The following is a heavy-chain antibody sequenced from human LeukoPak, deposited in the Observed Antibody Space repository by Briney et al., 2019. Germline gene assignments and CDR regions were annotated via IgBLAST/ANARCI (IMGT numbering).Heavy chain of an antibody. D-gene: IGHD2-2*01. CDR1: GFTLTGYY. CDR2: IKPNSGDT. Sequence: ASVKVSCKASGFTLTGYYMHWVRQDPRQGLQWMGWIKPNSGDTDYAQKFQGRVTMTRDTSISTVYMELSSLRSDDTAVYYCARADSVPAGDYHYWYTDVWGKGTTVTVSS. CDR3: ARADSVPAGDYHYWYTDV. V-gene: IGHV1-2*02. J-gene: IGHJ6*03.